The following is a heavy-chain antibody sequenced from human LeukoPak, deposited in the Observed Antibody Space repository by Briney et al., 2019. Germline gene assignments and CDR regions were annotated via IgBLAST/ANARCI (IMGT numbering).Heavy chain of an antibody. D-gene: IGHD3-10*01. Sequence: GRSLRLSCVASGFTFSSYGMYWVRQAPGKGLEWVAVISYDGSNKNYADSVKGRFTISRDNSKNTLYLQMNRLRAEDTAVYYCAKSRVRGVSYFDYWGQGTLVTVSS. CDR2: ISYDGSNK. CDR3: AKSRVRGVSYFDY. J-gene: IGHJ4*02. CDR1: GFTFSSYG. V-gene: IGHV3-30*18.